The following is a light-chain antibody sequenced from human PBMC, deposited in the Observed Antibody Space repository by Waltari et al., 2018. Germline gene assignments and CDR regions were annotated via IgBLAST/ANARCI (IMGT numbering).Light chain of an antibody. J-gene: IGKJ4*01. Sequence: DIVMTQSPDSLAVSLGERATINCKSSQSVLYSSNNKDYLAWYQQKPGEPPKLLIYLASTRDSGVPDRFSGSGSGPDFTLTISSLQAEDVAVYYCQQYYSTPRTFGGGTKVEIK. V-gene: IGKV4-1*01. CDR3: QQYYSTPRT. CDR1: QSVLYSSNNKDY. CDR2: LAS.